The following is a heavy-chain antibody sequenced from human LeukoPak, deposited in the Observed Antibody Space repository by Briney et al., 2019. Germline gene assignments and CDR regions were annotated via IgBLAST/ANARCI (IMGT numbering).Heavy chain of an antibody. V-gene: IGHV1-18*01. Sequence: ASVKVSCKAFGYTFTSYGISWVRQAPGQGLEWMGWISAYNGNTNYAQKLQGRVTMTTDTSTSTAYMELRSLRSDDTAVYYCARGTLRITIFGVVIIYGMDVWGQGTTVTVSS. J-gene: IGHJ6*02. CDR2: ISAYNGNT. CDR1: GYTFTSYG. D-gene: IGHD3-3*01. CDR3: ARGTLRITIFGVVIIYGMDV.